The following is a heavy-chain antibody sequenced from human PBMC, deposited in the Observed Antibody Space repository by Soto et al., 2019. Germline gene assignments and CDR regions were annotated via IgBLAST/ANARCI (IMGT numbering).Heavy chain of an antibody. CDR1: GFTFSSYW. J-gene: IGHJ4*02. V-gene: IGHV3-7*04. CDR3: AREIVVARGASYFDE. Sequence: PGGSLRLSCVASGFTFSSYWMTWVRQAPGKGLEWVGNIKQDGGEKNYVDSVKGRFTISRDNAKNSVYLQMNSLRAEDTAVYYCAREIVVARGASYFDEWGPGTLVTVSS. D-gene: IGHD2-2*01. CDR2: IKQDGGEK.